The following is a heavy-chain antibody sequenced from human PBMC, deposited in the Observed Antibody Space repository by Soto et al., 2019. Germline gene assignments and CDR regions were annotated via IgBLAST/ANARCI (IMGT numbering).Heavy chain of an antibody. CDR3: AKHCYSNYEVGWCDP. Sequence: EVQLLESGGGLVQPGGSLRLSCAASGFTFSSYAMSWVRQAPGKGLEWVSAISGGGGSTYYADSVKGRFTISRDNSKNTVDLQMNSLRAEDTAVYYCAKHCYSNYEVGWCDPWGQGPLVTVSS. CDR1: GFTFSSYA. V-gene: IGHV3-23*01. D-gene: IGHD4-4*01. CDR2: ISGGGGST. J-gene: IGHJ5*02.